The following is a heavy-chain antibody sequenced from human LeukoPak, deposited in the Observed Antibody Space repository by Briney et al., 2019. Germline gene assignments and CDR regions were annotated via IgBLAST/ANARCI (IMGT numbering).Heavy chain of an antibody. CDR2: INDSGGNT. Sequence: GGSLRLACAASGFTFSSYAMSWVRQAPGKGLEWVSLINDSGGNTYYADSVKGRFTISRDNSKNTLFLQMSSLRAEDTAVYYCAKTSAGIRGGYFDYWGQGTLVTVSS. CDR1: GFTFSSYA. CDR3: AKTSAGIRGGYFDY. J-gene: IGHJ4*02. D-gene: IGHD3-10*01. V-gene: IGHV3-23*01.